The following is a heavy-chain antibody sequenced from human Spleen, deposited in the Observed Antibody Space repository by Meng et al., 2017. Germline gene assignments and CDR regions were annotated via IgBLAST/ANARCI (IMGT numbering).Heavy chain of an antibody. CDR3: ARYLGQWLVVSDAFDI. CDR1: GGSISSGGYY. J-gene: IGHJ3*02. V-gene: IGHV4-31*03. D-gene: IGHD6-19*01. CDR2: IYYSGST. Sequence: ESVPGPVIPSNTLSLTCTFSGGSISSGGYYWSWIRQHPGKGLEWIGYIYYSGSTYYNPSLKSRVTISVDTSKNQFSLKLSSVTAADTAVYYCARYLGQWLVVSDAFDIWGQGTMVTVSS.